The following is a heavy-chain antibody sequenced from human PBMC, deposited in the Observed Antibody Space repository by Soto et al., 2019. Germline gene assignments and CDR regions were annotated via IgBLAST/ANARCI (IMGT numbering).Heavy chain of an antibody. CDR2: INHSGST. D-gene: IGHD5-12*01. V-gene: IGHV4-34*01. J-gene: IGHJ4*02. CDR1: GGSFSGYY. Sequence: SETLSLTGAVYGGSFSGYYWSWIRQPPGKGLEWIGEINHSGSTNYNPSLKSRVTISVDTSKNQFSLKLSSVTAADTAVYYCARGFRRGYSGYDRKYYFDYWGQGTLVTVSS. CDR3: ARGFRRGYSGYDRKYYFDY.